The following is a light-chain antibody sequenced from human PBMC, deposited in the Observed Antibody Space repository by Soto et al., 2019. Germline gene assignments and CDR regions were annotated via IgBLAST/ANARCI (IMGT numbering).Light chain of an antibody. CDR2: EVN. J-gene: IGLJ1*01. CDR1: STDVGEYNY. Sequence: QSVLTQPPSASGSPGQSVTIPCAGTSTDVGEYNYVSWYQQHPGKVPKLIIFEVNKRPSGVPDRFSGSKSGDTASLTVSGLQAEDEADYYCAAHGAIGVFGAGTKVTVL. CDR3: AAHGAIGV. V-gene: IGLV2-8*01.